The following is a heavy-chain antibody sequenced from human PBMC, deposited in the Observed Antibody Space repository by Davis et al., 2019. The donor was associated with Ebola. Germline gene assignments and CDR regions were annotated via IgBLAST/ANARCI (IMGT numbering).Heavy chain of an antibody. Sequence: GESLKISCAASGFTFSSYWMSWVRQAPGKGLEWVANIKQDGSEKYYVDSVKGRFTISRDNAKNSLYLQMNSLRAEDTAVHYCAKRTAGSQAFVDYWGQGTLVTVSS. V-gene: IGHV3-7*01. CDR2: IKQDGSEK. CDR3: AKRTAGSQAFVDY. J-gene: IGHJ4*02. CDR1: GFTFSSYW. D-gene: IGHD1-1*01.